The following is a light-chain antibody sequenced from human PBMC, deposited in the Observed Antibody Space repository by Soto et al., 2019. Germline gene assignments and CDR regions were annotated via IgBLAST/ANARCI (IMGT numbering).Light chain of an antibody. CDR1: SGHNNYA. J-gene: IGLJ2*01. CDR2: VNSDGSH. V-gene: IGLV4-69*01. CDR3: QTWGTDIRGV. Sequence: QSVLTQSPSASASLGASVKLTCTLSSGHNNYAIAWHQQQPEKGPRYLMNVNSDGSHRKGDGIPDRFSGSNSGAERYLIISSLQSEDEADYYCQTWGTDIRGVFGGGTKLTVL.